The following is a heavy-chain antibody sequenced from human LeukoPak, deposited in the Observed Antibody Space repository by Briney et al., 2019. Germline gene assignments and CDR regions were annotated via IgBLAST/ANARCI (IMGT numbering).Heavy chain of an antibody. CDR3: AREPPPPHYYGSG. Sequence: ASVKVSCKASGYTFTGYYMHWVRQAPGQGLEWMGWINPNSGGTNYAQKFQGWVTMTRDTSISTAYMELSRLRSDDTAVYYCAREPPPPHYYGSGWGQGTLVTVSS. CDR2: INPNSGGT. CDR1: GYTFTGYY. J-gene: IGHJ4*02. V-gene: IGHV1-2*04. D-gene: IGHD3-10*01.